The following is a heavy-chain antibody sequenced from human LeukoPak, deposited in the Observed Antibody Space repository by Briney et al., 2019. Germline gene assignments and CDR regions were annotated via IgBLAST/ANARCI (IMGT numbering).Heavy chain of an antibody. CDR3: ARGGAIHLPFDY. J-gene: IGHJ4*02. CDR1: GFTFSSYS. V-gene: IGHV3-21*01. CDR2: ISGHTTDK. D-gene: IGHD2-21*01. Sequence: GGSLRLSCAVSGFTFSSYSMSWVRQAPGKGLEWVSSISGHTTDKYYADSVKGRFTISRDNTKNSLYLQMSSLRAEDTAVYYCARGGAIHLPFDYWGQGTLVSVSA.